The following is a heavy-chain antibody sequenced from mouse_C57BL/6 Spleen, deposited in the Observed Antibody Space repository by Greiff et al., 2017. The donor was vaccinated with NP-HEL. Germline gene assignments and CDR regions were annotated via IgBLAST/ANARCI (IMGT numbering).Heavy chain of an antibody. J-gene: IGHJ3*01. CDR1: GYTFTSYT. CDR3: ANNWGAY. D-gene: IGHD4-1*02. CDR2: INPSSGYT. V-gene: IGHV1-4*01. Sequence: QVQLHQSGAELARPGASVKMSCKASGYTFTSYTMHWVKQRPGQGLEWIGYINPSSGYTKYNQKFKDKATLTADKSSSTAYMQLSSLTSEDSAVYSCANNWGAYWGQGTLVTVSA.